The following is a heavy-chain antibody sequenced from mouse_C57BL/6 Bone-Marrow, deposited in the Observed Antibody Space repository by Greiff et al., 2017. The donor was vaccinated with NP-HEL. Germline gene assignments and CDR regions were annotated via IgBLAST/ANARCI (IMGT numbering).Heavy chain of an antibody. CDR2: IHPNSGST. CDR1: GYTFTSYW. Sequence: QVQLQQSGAELVKPGASVKLSCKASGYTFTSYWMHWVKQRPGQGLEWIGMIHPNSGSTNYNEKFKSKATLTVDKSSSTAYMQLSSLTSEDSAVYYCARWGYCGTTGAMDYWGQGTSVTVSS. J-gene: IGHJ4*01. D-gene: IGHD2-1*01. CDR3: ARWGYCGTTGAMDY. V-gene: IGHV1-64*01.